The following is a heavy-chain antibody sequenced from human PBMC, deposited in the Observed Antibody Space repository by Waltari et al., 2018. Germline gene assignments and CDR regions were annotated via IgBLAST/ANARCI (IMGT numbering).Heavy chain of an antibody. V-gene: IGHV1-2*02. D-gene: IGHD6-19*01. Sequence: QVQLVQSGAEVKKPGASVKVSCKVSGYTFTGYYIHWVRQAPGQGLEWMGWINPNRGGTNYAQNFQGRVIMTRDTSISTVYMELSRLTSDDTAIYYCARAPPTSGYSSGWSIDYWGQGTLVTVSS. CDR1: GYTFTGYY. J-gene: IGHJ4*02. CDR2: INPNRGGT. CDR3: ARAPPTSGYSSGWSIDY.